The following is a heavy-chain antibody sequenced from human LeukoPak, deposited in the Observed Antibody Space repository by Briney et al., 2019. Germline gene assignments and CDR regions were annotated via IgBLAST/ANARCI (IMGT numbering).Heavy chain of an antibody. D-gene: IGHD2-2*02. V-gene: IGHV1-69*13. CDR2: IIPIFGTA. CDR3: ARAEGIVVVPAVIRVPEYFQH. CDR1: GYTFTGYY. Sequence: GASVKVSCKASGYTFTGYYMHWVRQAPGQGLEWMGGIIPIFGTANYAQKFQGRVTITADESTSTAYMELSSLRSEDTAVYYCARAEGIVVVPAVIRVPEYFQHWGQGTLVTVSS. J-gene: IGHJ1*01.